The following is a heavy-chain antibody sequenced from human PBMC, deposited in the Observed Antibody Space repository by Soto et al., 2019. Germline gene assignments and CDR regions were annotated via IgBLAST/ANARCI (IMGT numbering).Heavy chain of an antibody. Sequence: GALRLSCAASGFTFSSYSMNWVRQSPGKVLEWASSISSSSSYIYYADSVKGRFTISRDNAKNSLYLQMNSLRAEDTAVYYCARMGYCSSTSCYAFDIWGQGTMVTVSS. V-gene: IGHV3-21*01. CDR3: ARMGYCSSTSCYAFDI. CDR1: GFTFSSYS. J-gene: IGHJ3*02. D-gene: IGHD2-2*01. CDR2: ISSSSSYI.